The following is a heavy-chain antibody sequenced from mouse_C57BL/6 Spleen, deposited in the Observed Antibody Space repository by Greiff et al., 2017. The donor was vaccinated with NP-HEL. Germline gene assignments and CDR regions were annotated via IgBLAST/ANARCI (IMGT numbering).Heavy chain of an antibody. D-gene: IGHD1-1*01. CDR1: GYTFTSYW. V-gene: IGHV1-52*01. CDR2: IDPSDSET. CDR3: ASYYYGSSFPYFDY. Sequence: QVQLQQPGAELVRPGSSVKLSCKASGYTFTSYWMHWVKQRPIQGLEWIGNIDPSDSETHYIQKFKDKATLTVDQSSSTAYMQLSSLTSEDSAVYYCASYYYGSSFPYFDYWGQGTTLTVSS. J-gene: IGHJ2*01.